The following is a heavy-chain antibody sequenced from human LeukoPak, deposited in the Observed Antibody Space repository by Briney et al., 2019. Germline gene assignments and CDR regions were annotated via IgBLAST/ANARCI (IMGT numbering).Heavy chain of an antibody. CDR1: GGSISSGGYS. CDR3: ARETRITMIVVAQEDAFDI. J-gene: IGHJ3*02. Sequence: SETLSLTCAVSGGSISSGGYSWSWIRQPPGTGLEWIGYIYHSGSTYYNPSLKSRVTISVDRSKNQFSLKLSSVTAADTAVYYCARETRITMIVVAQEDAFDIWGQGTMVTVSS. V-gene: IGHV4-30-2*01. CDR2: IYHSGST. D-gene: IGHD3-22*01.